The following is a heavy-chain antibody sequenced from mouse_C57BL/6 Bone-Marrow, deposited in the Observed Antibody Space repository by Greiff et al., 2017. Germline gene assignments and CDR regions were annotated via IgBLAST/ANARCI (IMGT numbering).Heavy chain of an antibody. CDR2: LNPNYGTT. D-gene: IGHD2-4*01. CDR3: ARGYDYDYAMDY. Sequence: EVKLVESGPELVKPGASVKISCKASGYSFTDYNMNWVKQSNGKSLEWIGVLNPNYGTTSYNQKFKGKATLTVDQSSSTAYMQLNSLTSEDSAVYYCARGYDYDYAMDYCGQGTSVTVAS. CDR1: GYSFTDYN. V-gene: IGHV1-39*01. J-gene: IGHJ4*01.